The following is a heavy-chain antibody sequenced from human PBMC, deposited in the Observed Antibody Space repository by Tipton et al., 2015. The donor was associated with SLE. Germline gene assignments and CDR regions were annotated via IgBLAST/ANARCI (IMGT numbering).Heavy chain of an antibody. D-gene: IGHD6-13*01. CDR1: GFPFSDFW. CDR2: IKEDGSEK. J-gene: IGHJ3*02. V-gene: IGHV3-7*05. CDR3: ARDRSSSSWPEISDDAFDI. Sequence: SLRLSCAASGFPFSDFWMTWVRQAPGKGLEWVANIKEDGSEKYYVDSVEGRFTISRDNAQNSLYLQMNGLRAADTAVYYCARDRSSSSWPEISDDAFDIWGQGTMVTVSS.